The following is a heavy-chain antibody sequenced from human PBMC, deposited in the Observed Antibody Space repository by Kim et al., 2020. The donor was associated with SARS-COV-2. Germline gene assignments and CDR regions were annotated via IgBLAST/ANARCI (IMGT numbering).Heavy chain of an antibody. V-gene: IGHV3-15*01. D-gene: IGHD3-9*01. Sequence: GGSLRLSCAASGFTFSNAWMSWVRQAPGKGLEWVGRIKSKTDGGTTDYAAPVKGRFTISRDDSKNTLYLQMNSLKTEDTAVYYCTTVLRYFDWLLSSYYYYGMDVWGQGTTVTVSS. CDR3: TTVLRYFDWLLSSYYYYGMDV. CDR2: IKSKTDGGTT. CDR1: GFTFSNAW. J-gene: IGHJ6*02.